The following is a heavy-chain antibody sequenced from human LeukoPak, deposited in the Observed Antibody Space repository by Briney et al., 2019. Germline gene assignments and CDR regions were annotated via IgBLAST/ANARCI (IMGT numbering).Heavy chain of an antibody. CDR2: ISPNSGDI. CDR3: VRTARVADY. V-gene: IGHV3-11*04. CDR1: GFTFSDLY. D-gene: IGHD2-21*01. J-gene: IGHJ4*02. Sequence: GGSLRLSCTASGFTFSDLYMTWIRQVPGKGLEWLSYISPNSGDISYADSVKGRFTIPRDNAKNSLCLQMNFLRAEDTAVYYCVRTARVADYWGQGTLVTVSS.